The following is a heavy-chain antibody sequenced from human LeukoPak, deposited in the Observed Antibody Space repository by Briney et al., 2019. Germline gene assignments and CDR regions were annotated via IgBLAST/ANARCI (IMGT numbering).Heavy chain of an antibody. CDR3: ARGPYSSSAGGFDY. CDR1: GFTFSNYE. Sequence: GGSLRLSCAASGFTFSNYEMNWVRQAPAKGPEWVSYISSSGSSIFSADSVKGRFTISRDNAKTSLYLQMNSLRVEDTALYYCARGPYSSSAGGFDYWGLGTLVTDSS. CDR2: ISSSGSSI. J-gene: IGHJ4*02. V-gene: IGHV3-48*03. D-gene: IGHD6-6*01.